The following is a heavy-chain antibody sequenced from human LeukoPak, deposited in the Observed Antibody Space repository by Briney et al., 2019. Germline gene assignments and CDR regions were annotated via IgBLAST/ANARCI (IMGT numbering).Heavy chain of an antibody. Sequence: ASVKVSCKASGYTFTGYYMHWVRQAPGQGLEWMGWINPNSGGTNYAQKFQGRVTMTRDTSISTAYMELSRLGSDDTAVYYCARVASNYGDYYYYGMDVWGQGTTVTVSS. V-gene: IGHV1-2*02. CDR3: ARVASNYGDYYYYGMDV. CDR2: INPNSGGT. J-gene: IGHJ6*02. CDR1: GYTFTGYY. D-gene: IGHD4-11*01.